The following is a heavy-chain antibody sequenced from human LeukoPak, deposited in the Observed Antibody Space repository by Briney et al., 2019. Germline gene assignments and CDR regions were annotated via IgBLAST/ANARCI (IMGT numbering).Heavy chain of an antibody. V-gene: IGHV3-23*01. CDR3: ARDPYDILTGPYFDY. J-gene: IGHJ4*02. CDR2: ISGSGVST. Sequence: QPGGSLRLSCAASGFPFSSYAMTWVRQAPGKGLEWVSTISGSGVSTYYADSVKGRFTISRDNSKNTLYLQVNSLRAEDTAVYCCARDPYDILTGPYFDYWGLGTLVTVSS. D-gene: IGHD3-9*01. CDR1: GFPFSSYA.